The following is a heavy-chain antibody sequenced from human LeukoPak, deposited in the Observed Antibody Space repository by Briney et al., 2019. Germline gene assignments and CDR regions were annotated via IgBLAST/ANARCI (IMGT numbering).Heavy chain of an antibody. V-gene: IGHV3-30*02. CDR2: IKFDGNDK. J-gene: IGHJ4*02. CDR3: AREGRWLQAHLDS. Sequence: GGSLRLSCAASGFTFSAYWMSWVRQAPGKGLEWVSFIKFDGNDKYYADSVKGRFTISRDNVKSTLHLQMNSLRGEDTADYYSAREGRWLQAHLDSWGQGTLVAVSS. CDR1: GFTFSAYW. D-gene: IGHD5-24*01.